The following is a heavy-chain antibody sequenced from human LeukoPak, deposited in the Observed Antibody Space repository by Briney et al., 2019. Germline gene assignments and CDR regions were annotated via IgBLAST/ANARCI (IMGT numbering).Heavy chain of an antibody. CDR3: ARDREYRNDHYYYGMDV. CDR1: GFTFSSYG. V-gene: IGHV3-33*01. Sequence: GGSLRLSCAASGFTFSSYGMHWVRQAPGKGLEWVAVIWYDGSNKYYADSVKGRFTIYRDNSKNTLYLQMNSLRAEDTAVYYCARDREYRNDHYYYGMDVWGKGTTVTVSS. CDR2: IWYDGSNK. D-gene: IGHD1-1*01. J-gene: IGHJ6*04.